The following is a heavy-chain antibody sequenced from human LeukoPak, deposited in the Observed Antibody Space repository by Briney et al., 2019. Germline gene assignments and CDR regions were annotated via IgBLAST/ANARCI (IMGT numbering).Heavy chain of an antibody. CDR2: ISGSGGST. V-gene: IGHV3-23*01. Sequence: PGGSLRLSCAASGFTVSTNYMSWVRQAPGKGLEWVSAISGSGGSTYYADSVKGRFTISRDNSKNTLYLQMNSLRAEDTAVYYCARTGDDYYYYYGMDVWGQGTTVTVSS. CDR3: ARTGDDYYYYYGMDV. CDR1: GFTVSTNY. J-gene: IGHJ6*02.